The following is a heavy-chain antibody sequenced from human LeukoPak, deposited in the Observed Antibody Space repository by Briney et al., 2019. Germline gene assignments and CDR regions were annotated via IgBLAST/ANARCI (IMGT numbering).Heavy chain of an antibody. J-gene: IGHJ4*02. CDR2: INHSGST. CDR3: ARLQRQYSSSFPHNNQGHDY. Sequence: SETLSLTCSVYGGSFSGYYWSWIRQPPGKGLEWIGEINHSGSTNYNPSLKSRVTISVDTSKNQFSLKLRSVTAADTAVYYCARLQRQYSSSFPHNNQGHDYWGQGTLVTVSS. D-gene: IGHD6-6*01. CDR1: GGSFSGYY. V-gene: IGHV4-34*01.